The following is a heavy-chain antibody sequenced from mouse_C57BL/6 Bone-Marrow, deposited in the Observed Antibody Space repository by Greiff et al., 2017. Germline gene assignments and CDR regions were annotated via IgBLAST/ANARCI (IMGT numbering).Heavy chain of an antibody. J-gene: IGHJ4*01. D-gene: IGHD2-5*01. CDR1: GYTFTDYY. CDR3: ARSPPSYYSNPYYYAMDY. Sequence: QVQLKESGAELVRPGASVKLSCKASGYTFTDYYINWVKQRPGQGLEWIARIYPGSGNTYYNEKFKGKATLTAEKSSSTAYMHLSSLTSEDSAVYFCARSPPSYYSNPYYYAMDYWGQGTSVTVSS. CDR2: IYPGSGNT. V-gene: IGHV1-76*01.